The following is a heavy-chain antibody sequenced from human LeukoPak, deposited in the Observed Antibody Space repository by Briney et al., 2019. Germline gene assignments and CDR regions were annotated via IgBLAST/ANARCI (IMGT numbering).Heavy chain of an antibody. Sequence: GGSLRLSCSASGFTFSSYAMHWVRQAPGEGLEYVSAISSNGGSTYYADSVKGRFTISRDNSKNTLYLQMSSLRAEDTAVYYCVKELVTFGGVWGYFDYWGQGTLVTVSS. CDR3: VKELVTFGGVWGYFDY. CDR2: ISSNGGST. V-gene: IGHV3-64D*06. D-gene: IGHD3-16*01. CDR1: GFTFSSYA. J-gene: IGHJ4*02.